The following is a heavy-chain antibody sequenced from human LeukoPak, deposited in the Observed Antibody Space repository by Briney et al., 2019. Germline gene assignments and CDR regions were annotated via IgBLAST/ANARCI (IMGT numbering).Heavy chain of an antibody. CDR1: GGSLEGLY. J-gene: IGHJ4*02. D-gene: IGHD3-22*01. CDR2: VFHTGVA. Sequence: SETLSLTCTVSGGSLEGLYWSWIRQSPERGLEWIGNVFHTGVASYNLSLKSRVTISVDTSRNQFSLTMTSMTAADTAIYYCTRGGGSGYYFGIPRYYFDAWGQGVLVTVSS. CDR3: TRGGGSGYYFGIPRYYFDA. V-gene: IGHV4-59*11.